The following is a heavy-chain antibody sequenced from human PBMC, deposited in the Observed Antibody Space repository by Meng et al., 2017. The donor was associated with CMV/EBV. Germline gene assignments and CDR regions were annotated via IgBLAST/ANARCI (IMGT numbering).Heavy chain of an antibody. D-gene: IGHD2-2*01. CDR1: GFTFSSYA. CDR3: SRGTSFDY. V-gene: IGHV3-23*03. J-gene: IGHJ4*02. Sequence: SCAASGFTFSSYAMSWVRQAPGKGLEWASVIYSGGSSTYYADPVMGRFTIPRDNSKNTLYLQMNSLRAEDTAVYYCSRGTSFDYWGQGTLVTVSS. CDR2: IYSGGSST.